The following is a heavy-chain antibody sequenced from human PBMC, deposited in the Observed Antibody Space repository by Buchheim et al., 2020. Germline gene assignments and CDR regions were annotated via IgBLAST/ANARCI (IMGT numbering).Heavy chain of an antibody. CDR1: GFTFSSYT. CDR3: ARSPLGAYYYYGMDV. D-gene: IGHD1-26*01. CDR2: ISSSSSYI. V-gene: IGHV3-21*01. J-gene: IGHJ6*02. Sequence: EVQLVESGGGLVKPGGSLRVSCAASGFTFSSYTMSWVRQAPGKGLEWVSSISSSSSYIYYADSVKGRFTISRDNAKNSLYLQMNSLRAEDTAVYYCARSPLGAYYYYGMDVWGQGTT.